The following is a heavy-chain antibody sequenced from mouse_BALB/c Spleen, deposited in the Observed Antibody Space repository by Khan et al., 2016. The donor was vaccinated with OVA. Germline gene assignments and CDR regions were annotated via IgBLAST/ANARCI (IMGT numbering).Heavy chain of an antibody. CDR2: IDPYNGGT. V-gene: IGHV1S135*01. D-gene: IGHD1-1*01. CDR1: GYSFTDYN. Sequence: VQLQQSGPELVKPGASVKVSCKASGYSFTDYNMFWVKQSHGKGLEWIGYIDPYNGGTSYNQKFRGKATLTVDKSSSTAFMHLSSLTSEDSAVFYCVRTDSYGSSYYFDYWGQGTTLTVSS. J-gene: IGHJ2*01. CDR3: VRTDSYGSSYYFDY.